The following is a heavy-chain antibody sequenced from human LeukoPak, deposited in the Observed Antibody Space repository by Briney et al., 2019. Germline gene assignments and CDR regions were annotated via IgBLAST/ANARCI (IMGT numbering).Heavy chain of an antibody. CDR1: GASINTGGFY. D-gene: IGHD4-17*01. V-gene: IGHV4-31*03. J-gene: IGHJ3*01. Sequence: NPSQTLSLTCTVSGASINTGGFYWSWVRQPPGKGLEWIGYIYYTGRTSYSPSLKSRLSLSIDTSKNQFSLNLTSATAADTALYYCTRGYTVIDVLDVWGQGTMVTVSS. CDR2: IYYTGRT. CDR3: TRGYTVIDVLDV.